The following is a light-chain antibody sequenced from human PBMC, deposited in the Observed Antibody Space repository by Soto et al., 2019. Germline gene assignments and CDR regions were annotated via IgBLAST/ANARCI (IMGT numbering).Light chain of an antibody. CDR1: QGVSSY. J-gene: IGKJ3*01. V-gene: IGKV3-11*01. CDR3: QQHCSWPFT. CDR2: DAS. Sequence: EIVLTQSPATLSLSPGERATLSCRASQGVSSYLAWYQQKPGQAPRLLIYDASNRDTGIPPRFSGSGSGTDFTLTISCLEPEDFAVYDCQQHCSWPFTFGPGTKVFIK.